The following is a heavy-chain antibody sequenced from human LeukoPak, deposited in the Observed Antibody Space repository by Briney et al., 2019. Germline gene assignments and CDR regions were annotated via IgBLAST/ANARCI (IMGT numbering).Heavy chain of an antibody. Sequence: PSETLSLTCAVYGGSFSGYYWSWIRQPPGKGLEWIGEINHSGSTNYNPSLKSRVTISVDTSKNQFSLKLSSVTAADTAVYYCARGYYDFWSGYSKYFDYWGQGTLVTASS. V-gene: IGHV4-34*01. D-gene: IGHD3-3*01. CDR2: INHSGST. J-gene: IGHJ4*02. CDR1: GGSFSGYY. CDR3: ARGYYDFWSGYSKYFDY.